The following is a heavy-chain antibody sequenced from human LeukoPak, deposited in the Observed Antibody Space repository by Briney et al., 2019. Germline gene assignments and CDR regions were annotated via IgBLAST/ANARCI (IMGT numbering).Heavy chain of an antibody. CDR2: IWYDGSNK. Sequence: GGSLRLSCTASGFTFSDYGMHWVRQPPGKGLEWVAIIWYDGSNKTYEDSVKGRFTISRDNSKNTLYLQMNSLRAEDTAVYYCARGVDYYENSGTVDYWGQGTLVTVSS. J-gene: IGHJ4*02. D-gene: IGHD3-22*01. CDR3: ARGVDYYENSGTVDY. CDR1: GFTFSDYG. V-gene: IGHV3-33*01.